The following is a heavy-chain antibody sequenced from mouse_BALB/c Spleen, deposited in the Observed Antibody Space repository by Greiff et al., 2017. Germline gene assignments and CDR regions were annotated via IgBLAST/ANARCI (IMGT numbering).Heavy chain of an antibody. CDR2: ISSGSSTI. Sequence: EVQLVESGGGLVQPGGSRKLSCAASGFTFSSFGMHWVRQAPEKGLEWVAYISSGSSTIYYADTVKGRFTISRDNPKNTLFLQMTSLRSEDTAMYYCARMGYETGYWYFDVWGAGTTVTVSS. CDR3: ARMGYETGYWYFDV. J-gene: IGHJ1*01. D-gene: IGHD2-2*01. CDR1: GFTFSSFG. V-gene: IGHV5-17*02.